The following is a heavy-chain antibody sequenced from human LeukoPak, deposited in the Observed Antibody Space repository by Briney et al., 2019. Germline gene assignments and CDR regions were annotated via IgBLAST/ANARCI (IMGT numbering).Heavy chain of an antibody. Sequence: GGSLRLSCEGSGFTFSNYWMTWVRQAPEKGLEWVANIKPSGSEKHYADSVEGRFTISRDNAKNSLYLQMNSLRAEDTAVYYCARDDYYFDYWGQGTLVTVSS. V-gene: IGHV3-7*01. CDR1: GFTFSNYW. CDR2: IKPSGSEK. CDR3: ARDDYYFDY. J-gene: IGHJ4*02. D-gene: IGHD2-21*02.